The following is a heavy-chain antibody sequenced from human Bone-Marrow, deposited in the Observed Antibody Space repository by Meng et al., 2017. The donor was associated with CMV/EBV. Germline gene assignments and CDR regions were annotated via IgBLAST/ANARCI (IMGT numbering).Heavy chain of an antibody. D-gene: IGHD2-2*01. Sequence: SVKVSCKTSGGTFSSHAISWVRQAPGQGLEWMGGVIPVIGLVHYAQKFQGRVRITADKSTSTGYMELISLRSEDTAAYYCARAPSNQLPNGFDMWGQGTMVTVSS. CDR2: VIPVIGLV. CDR3: ARAPSNQLPNGFDM. V-gene: IGHV1-69*10. CDR1: GGTFSSHA. J-gene: IGHJ3*02.